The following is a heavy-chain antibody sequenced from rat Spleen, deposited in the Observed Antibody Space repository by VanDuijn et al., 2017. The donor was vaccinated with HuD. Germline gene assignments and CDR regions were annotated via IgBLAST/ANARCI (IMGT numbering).Heavy chain of an antibody. CDR3: ATPTPGIPFTY. CDR2: VIYDGTTT. Sequence: EVQLVESGGGLVQPGRSLKVSCEASGFTFSNYGMSWVRQAPTRGLEWVATVIYDGTTTYWRDSVKGRFTVSRDNAKSTLYLQMDSLRSEDTATYYCATPTPGIPFTYWGQGTLVTVSS. D-gene: IGHD1-4*01. J-gene: IGHJ3*01. V-gene: IGHV5-29*01. CDR1: GFTFSNYG.